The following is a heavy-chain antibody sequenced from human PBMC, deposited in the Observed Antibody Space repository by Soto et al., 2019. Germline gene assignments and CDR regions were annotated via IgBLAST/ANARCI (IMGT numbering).Heavy chain of an antibody. V-gene: IGHV3-23*01. Sequence: QPGGSLRLSCAASGFSFGSYALSWVRQAPGKGLEWVSTISGSDGKTFYADSVKGRFSISRDTSQSTLYLQMNSLRADDTAMYYSEQWSYLDYWGQGTRVTVSS. CDR3: EQWSYLDY. CDR1: GFSFGSYA. CDR2: ISGSDGKT. J-gene: IGHJ4*02. D-gene: IGHD6-19*01.